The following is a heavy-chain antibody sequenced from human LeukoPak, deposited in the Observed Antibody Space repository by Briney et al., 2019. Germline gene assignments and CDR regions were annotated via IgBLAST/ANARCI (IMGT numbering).Heavy chain of an antibody. J-gene: IGHJ5*02. CDR3: ARRKVEAGIATYNWFDP. CDR2: IYYSGST. D-gene: IGHD6-13*01. CDR1: GGSISSYY. Sequence: SETLSLTCTVSGGSISSYYWSWIRQPPGKGLKWMGYIYYSGSTNHNPSLKSRVTISVDTSKNQFSLKLSSVTAADTAVYFCARRKVEAGIATYNWFDPWGQGTLVTVSS. V-gene: IGHV4-59*08.